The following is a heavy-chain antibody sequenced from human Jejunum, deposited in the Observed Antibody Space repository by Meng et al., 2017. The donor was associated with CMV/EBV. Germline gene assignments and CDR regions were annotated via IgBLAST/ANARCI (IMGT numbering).Heavy chain of an antibody. J-gene: IGHJ4*03. CDR1: GYSISSSNW. V-gene: IGHV4-28*03. D-gene: IGHD3-22*01. Sequence: QVPVQESGPALAKPSATLSLTCAVSGYSISSSNWWGWIRQPPGKGLEWIGYIYYSGSTYYNPSLKSRVTMSVDTSKNQFSLKLSSVTAVDTAVYYCAREMPMTCYFDQWGQGTLVTVSS. CDR3: AREMPMTCYFDQ. CDR2: IYYSGST.